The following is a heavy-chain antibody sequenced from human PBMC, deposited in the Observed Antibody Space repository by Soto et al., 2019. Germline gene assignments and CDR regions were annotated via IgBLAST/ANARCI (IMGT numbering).Heavy chain of an antibody. J-gene: IGHJ6*02. CDR3: AKDQGGSYYNGMDV. D-gene: IGHD1-26*01. V-gene: IGHV3-30*18. CDR1: GFTFSSYG. Sequence: ESGGGVVQPGRSLRLSCAASGFTFSSYGMHWVRQAPGKGLEWVAVISYDGSNKYYADSVKGRFTISRDNSKNTLYLQMNSLRAEDTAVYYCAKDQGGSYYNGMDVWGQGTTVTVSS. CDR2: ISYDGSNK.